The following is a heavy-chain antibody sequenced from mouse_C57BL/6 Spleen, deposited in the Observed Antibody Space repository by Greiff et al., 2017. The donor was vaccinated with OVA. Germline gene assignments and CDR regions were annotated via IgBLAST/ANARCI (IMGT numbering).Heavy chain of an antibody. J-gene: IGHJ1*03. CDR2: IYPGSGST. V-gene: IGHV1-55*01. D-gene: IGHD1-1*01. CDR1: GYTFTSYW. CDR3: ARYPRITTVVEGYFEG. Sequence: QVQLQQPGAELVKPGASVKMSCKASGYTFTSYWITWVKQRPGQGLEWIGDIYPGSGSTNYHEKFKSKATLTVATSSSAAYLQLSSLTSEDSAVYYCARYPRITTVVEGYFEGWGTGTTVTGSS.